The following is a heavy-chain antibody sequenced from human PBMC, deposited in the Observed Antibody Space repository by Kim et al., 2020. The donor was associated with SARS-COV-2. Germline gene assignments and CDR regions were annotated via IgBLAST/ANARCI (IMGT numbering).Heavy chain of an antibody. CDR2: IYYSGST. CDR3: ARDLSGGSYQS. V-gene: IGHV4-39*07. Sequence: SETLSLTCTVSGGSISSSSYYWGWIRQPPGKGLEWIGSIYYSGSTYYNPSLKSRVTISVDTSKNQFSLKLSSVTAADTAVYYCARDLSGGSYQSWGQGTLVTVSS. D-gene: IGHD1-26*01. CDR1: GGSISSSSYY. J-gene: IGHJ4*02.